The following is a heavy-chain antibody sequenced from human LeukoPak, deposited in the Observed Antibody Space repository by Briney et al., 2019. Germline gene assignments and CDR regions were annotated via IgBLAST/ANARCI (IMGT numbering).Heavy chain of an antibody. D-gene: IGHD6-19*01. CDR3: AREPARVTVALPDF. CDR2: IYPDNGNT. CDR1: GYSFSNHA. V-gene: IGHV1-3*01. Sequence: ASVKVSCKTSGYSFSNHAIHWVRQAPGQSLEWMGWIYPDNGNTKYSQNFRGRVTITTDTSASTAYMVLSSLRSEDTAVYYCAREPARVTVALPDFWGQGTLVTVSS. J-gene: IGHJ4*02.